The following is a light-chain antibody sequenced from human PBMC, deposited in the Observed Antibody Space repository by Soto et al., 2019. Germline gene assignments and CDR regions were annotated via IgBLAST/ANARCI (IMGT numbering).Light chain of an antibody. CDR2: GAS. Sequence: EIMMTQSPVTLSVSSGGRATLSCRASQRVSSNVAWYQQKPGQAPRLLIYGASTRATGIPARFSGSGSETEFTLTISSLQSEDFAVYYCQQYNNWPPYTFGQGTKVDIK. J-gene: IGKJ2*01. V-gene: IGKV3-15*01. CDR1: QRVSSN. CDR3: QQYNNWPPYT.